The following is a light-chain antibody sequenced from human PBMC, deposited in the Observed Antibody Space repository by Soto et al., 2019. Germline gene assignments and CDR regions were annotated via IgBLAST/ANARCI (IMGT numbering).Light chain of an antibody. CDR3: SSYTTSSTLV. CDR2: EVT. CDR1: RSDVGDYNY. J-gene: IGLJ2*01. V-gene: IGLV2-14*01. Sequence: QSALTQPASVSGSPGQSITISCTGTRSDVGDYNYVSWYQQHPGKAPKLIIYEVTKRPSGVSNRFSGSKSGNTASLTISGLQAGDEADYYCSSYTTSSTLVFGGGTKLTVL.